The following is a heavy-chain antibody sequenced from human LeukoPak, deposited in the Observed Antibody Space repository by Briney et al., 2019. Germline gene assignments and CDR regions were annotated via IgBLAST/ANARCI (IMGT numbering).Heavy chain of an antibody. Sequence: GGSLRLSCAASGFTFSSYEMNWVRQAPGKGLEWVSYISSSGSTIYYADSVKGRFTISRDNAKNSLYLQMNSLRAEDTAVYYCAREDSGSYLGYFDYWGQGTLVTVSS. J-gene: IGHJ4*02. D-gene: IGHD1-26*01. CDR2: ISSSGSTI. CDR1: GFTFSSYE. CDR3: AREDSGSYLGYFDY. V-gene: IGHV3-48*03.